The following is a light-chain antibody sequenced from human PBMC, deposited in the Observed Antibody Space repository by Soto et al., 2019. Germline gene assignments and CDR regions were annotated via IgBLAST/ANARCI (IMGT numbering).Light chain of an antibody. Sequence: DIQMTQSPSSLSASIGDRVTITCQASQNISNYLNWYQQKPGKAPKLLIYAASSLESGVPSRFSGSGSGTDFTLTISSLQPEDFATYYCQKNYNTPITCGQGTRREIK. CDR2: AAS. CDR1: QNISNY. J-gene: IGKJ5*01. CDR3: QKNYNTPIT. V-gene: IGKV1-39*01.